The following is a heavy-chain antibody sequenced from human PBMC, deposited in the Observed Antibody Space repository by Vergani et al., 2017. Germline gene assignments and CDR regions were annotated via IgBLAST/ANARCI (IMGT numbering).Heavy chain of an antibody. CDR3: ARDHSHSSGLFVGEGAGGLNWFDP. CDR2: ISAYNGNT. Sequence: QVQLVQSGAEVKKPGASVKVSCKASGYTFTSYGISWVRQAPGQGLEWMGWISAYNGNTNYAQKLQGRVTMTTDTSTSTAYMELRSLRSDDTAVYYCARDHSHSSGLFVGEGAGGLNWFDPWGQGTLVTVSS. V-gene: IGHV1-18*04. D-gene: IGHD6-19*01. J-gene: IGHJ5*02. CDR1: GYTFTSYG.